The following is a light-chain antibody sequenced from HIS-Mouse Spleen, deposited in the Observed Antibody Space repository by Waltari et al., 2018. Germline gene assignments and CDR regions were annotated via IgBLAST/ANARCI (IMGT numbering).Light chain of an antibody. V-gene: IGKV2-28*01. CDR2: LGS. J-gene: IGKJ5*01. Sequence: DIVMTQSPLSLPVTPGEPASIPCRSSQSLLHSNGYNYLDWYLQKPGQSPQLLIYLGSNRASGVPDRFSGSGSGTDFTLKISRVEAEDVGVYYCMQALQTKTFGQGTRLEIK. CDR1: QSLLHSNGYNY. CDR3: MQALQTKT.